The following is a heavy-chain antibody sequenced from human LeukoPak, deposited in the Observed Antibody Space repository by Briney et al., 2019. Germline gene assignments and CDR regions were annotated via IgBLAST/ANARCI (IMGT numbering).Heavy chain of an antibody. CDR2: IKQDGSEK. D-gene: IGHD3-3*01. V-gene: IGHV3-7*01. J-gene: IGHJ4*02. Sequence: GGSLRLSCAASGFTFNTYTMNWVRQAPGKGLEWVANIKQDGSEKYYVDSVKGRFTISRDNAKNSLYLQMNSLRAEDTAVYYCARDTYDFWSGHRPDYWGQGTLVTVSS. CDR1: GFTFNTYT. CDR3: ARDTYDFWSGHRPDY.